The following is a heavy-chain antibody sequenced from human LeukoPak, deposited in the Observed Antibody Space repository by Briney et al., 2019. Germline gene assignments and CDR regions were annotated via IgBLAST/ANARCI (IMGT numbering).Heavy chain of an antibody. CDR2: IYYSGCT. V-gene: IGHV4-59*01. J-gene: IGHJ6*02. CDR1: GGSISSYY. CDR3: ARVGNYYGSGSYYYYYYYGMDV. D-gene: IGHD3-10*01. Sequence: SETLSLTCTVSGGSISSYYWSWIRQPPGKGLEWIGYIYYSGCTNYNPSLKSRVTISVDTSKNQFSLKLSSVTAADTAVYYCARVGNYYGSGSYYYYYYYGMDVWGQGTTVTVSS.